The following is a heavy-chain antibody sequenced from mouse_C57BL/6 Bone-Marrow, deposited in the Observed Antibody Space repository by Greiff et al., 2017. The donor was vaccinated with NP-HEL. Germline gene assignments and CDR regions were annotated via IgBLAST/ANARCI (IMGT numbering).Heavy chain of an antibody. Sequence: QVQLQQSGAELARPGASVKLSCKASGYTFTSYGISWVKQRTGQGLEWIGEIYPRSGNTYYNEKFKGKATLTADTSSSTAYMELRSLTTEDSAVYFVSRRDYGYYFDYWGQGTTLTVSS. J-gene: IGHJ2*01. D-gene: IGHD1-1*01. CDR2: IYPRSGNT. V-gene: IGHV1-81*01. CDR1: GYTFTSYG. CDR3: SRRDYGYYFDY.